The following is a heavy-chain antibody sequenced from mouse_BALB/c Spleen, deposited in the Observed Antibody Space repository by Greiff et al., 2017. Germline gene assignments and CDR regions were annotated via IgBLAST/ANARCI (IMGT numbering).Heavy chain of an antibody. D-gene: IGHD2-4*01. CDR2: ISDGGSYT. CDR3: ARAIYYDYDASSWFAY. Sequence: EVQVVESGGGLVKPGGSLKLSCAASGFTFSDYYMYWVRQTPEKRLEWVATISDGGSYTYYPDSVKGRFTISRDNAKNNLYLQMSSLKSEDTAMYYCARAIYYDYDASSWFAYWGQGTLVTVSA. CDR1: GFTFSDYY. J-gene: IGHJ3*01. V-gene: IGHV5-4*02.